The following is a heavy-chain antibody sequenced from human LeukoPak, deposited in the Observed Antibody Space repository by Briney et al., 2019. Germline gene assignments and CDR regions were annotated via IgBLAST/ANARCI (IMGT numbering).Heavy chain of an antibody. D-gene: IGHD3-16*02. CDR2: ISYSGST. Sequence: PSETLSLTCTVSGGSISSYSWSWIRQPPGKGLEWIGYISYSGSTNYNPSLKSRVTISVDTSKNQFSLRLNSVTAADTAVYYCARDRYGFAFDIWGQGTMVTVSS. J-gene: IGHJ3*02. CDR1: GGSISSYS. V-gene: IGHV4-59*01. CDR3: ARDRYGFAFDI.